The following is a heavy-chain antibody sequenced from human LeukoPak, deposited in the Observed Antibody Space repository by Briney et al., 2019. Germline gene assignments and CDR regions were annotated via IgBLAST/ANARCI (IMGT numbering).Heavy chain of an antibody. CDR1: GFTFGSYA. V-gene: IGHV3-23*01. J-gene: IGHJ3*01. Sequence: GGSLRLSCAASGFTFGSYAMTWVRQAPGKGLEWVSAFSATDGSAQYAESVEGRFTISRDNSKNTLSLQMNSLGAEDTAVYYCARAKLAAAGTGAFDVWGQGTLVTVSS. D-gene: IGHD6-13*01. CDR2: FSATDGSA. CDR3: ARAKLAAAGTGAFDV.